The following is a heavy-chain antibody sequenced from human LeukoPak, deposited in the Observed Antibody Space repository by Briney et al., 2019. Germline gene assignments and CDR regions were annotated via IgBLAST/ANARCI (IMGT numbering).Heavy chain of an antibody. CDR1: GGSISGGGYY. D-gene: IGHD3-3*01. J-gene: IGHJ5*02. V-gene: IGHV4-61*02. CDR3: ARTSGFTIFGVGIDNWFDP. Sequence: SETLSLTCTVSGGSISGGGYYWSWIRQPAGKGQEWIGRIYTSGNTNYNPSLKSRVTISVDTSKNQFSLKLSSVTAADTAVYYCARTSGFTIFGVGIDNWFDPWGQGTLVTVSS. CDR2: IYTSGNT.